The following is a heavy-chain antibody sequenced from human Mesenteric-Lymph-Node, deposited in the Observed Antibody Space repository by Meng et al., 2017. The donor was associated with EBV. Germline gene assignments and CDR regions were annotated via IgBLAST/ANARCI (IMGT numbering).Heavy chain of an antibody. CDR3: ARAEFSGPSLVY. V-gene: IGHV3-74*01. J-gene: IGHJ4*02. D-gene: IGHD5-12*01. CDR1: GFTFSNNW. Sequence: VQLVESGGGLVQPGGSLRLSCTGSGFTFSNNWMHWVRQAPGKGLVWVSRIDGGGSSTSYADSVKGRFTISRDNAKNTLYLQMNSLRAEDTAVYYCARAEFSGPSLVYWGQGTLVTASS. CDR2: IDGGGSST.